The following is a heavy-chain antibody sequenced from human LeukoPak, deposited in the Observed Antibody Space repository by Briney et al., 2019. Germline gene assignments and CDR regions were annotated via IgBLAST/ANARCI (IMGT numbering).Heavy chain of an antibody. D-gene: IGHD3-10*01. J-gene: IGHJ3*02. V-gene: IGHV3-23*01. Sequence: GGSLRLSCAASGFTFSSYAMSWVRQAPGKGLEWVSDISGSGGSTYYADSVKGRFTISRDNSKNTLYLQMNSLRAEDTAVYYCATGTYYPGYAFDIWGQGTMVTVSS. CDR2: ISGSGGST. CDR3: ATGTYYPGYAFDI. CDR1: GFTFSSYA.